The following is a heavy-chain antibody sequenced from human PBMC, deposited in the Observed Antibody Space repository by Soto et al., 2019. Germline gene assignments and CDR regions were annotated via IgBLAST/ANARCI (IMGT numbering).Heavy chain of an antibody. D-gene: IGHD1-1*01. CDR1: GFTFSDVW. CDR3: RFWKRPSDY. CDR2: IKRETEGGTT. V-gene: IGHV3-15*07. J-gene: IGHJ4*02. Sequence: EVQLVESGGDLVKPGGSLRLSCAASGFTFSDVWMHWVRQAPGRGLEWVGRIKRETEGGTTDYAASVKGRFTISRDDSKNTLYLQMNSLKVEDTVVYYCRFWKRPSDYWGQGTLVTVSS.